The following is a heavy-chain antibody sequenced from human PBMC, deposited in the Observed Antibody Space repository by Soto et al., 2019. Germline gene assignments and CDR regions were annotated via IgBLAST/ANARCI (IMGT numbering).Heavy chain of an antibody. J-gene: IGHJ4*02. CDR2: FDPEDGET. CDR1: GYTLTELS. Sequence: ASVKVSCKVSGYTLTELSMHWVRQAPGKGLEWMGGFDPEDGETIYAQKFQGRVTMTEDTSTDTAYMELSSLRSEDTAVYYCATSGWHSSGEVFDYWGQGNLVTVSS. D-gene: IGHD6-25*01. V-gene: IGHV1-24*01. CDR3: ATSGWHSSGEVFDY.